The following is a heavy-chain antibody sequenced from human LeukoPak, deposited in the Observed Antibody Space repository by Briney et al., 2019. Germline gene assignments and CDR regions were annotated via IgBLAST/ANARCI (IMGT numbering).Heavy chain of an antibody. D-gene: IGHD1-26*01. CDR1: GGSISGYY. V-gene: IGHV4-59*01. Sequence: SSETLSLTCTVSGGSISGYYWGWIRQPPGKGLEWIGYIYYSGSTNYNPSLKSRVTISLDTSKNQFSLKLNSVTAADTAVYFCARAPGSYYDYWGQGTLVTVSS. CDR3: ARAPGSYYDY. J-gene: IGHJ4*02. CDR2: IYYSGST.